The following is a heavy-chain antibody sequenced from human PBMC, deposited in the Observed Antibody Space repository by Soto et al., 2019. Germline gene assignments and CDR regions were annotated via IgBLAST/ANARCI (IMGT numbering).Heavy chain of an antibody. V-gene: IGHV3-30*18. J-gene: IGHJ6*02. CDR2: IVYDGNEK. CDR3: GKDVGDYVPYYYGVDV. D-gene: IGHD1-26*01. Sequence: QVQLVESGGGVVQPGTSLRLSCAASGFTFKTHAMHWVRQAPGKGLEWMAVIVYDGNEKFYADSVKGRFTISRDNSKNALYLQINTLRNEDTAVYYCGKDVGDYVPYYYGVDVWGQGTTVTVSS. CDR1: GFTFKTHA.